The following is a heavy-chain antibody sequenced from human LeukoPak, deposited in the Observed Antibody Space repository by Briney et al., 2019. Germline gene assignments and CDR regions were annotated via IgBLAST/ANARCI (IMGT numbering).Heavy chain of an antibody. D-gene: IGHD4-17*01. CDR3: ARDHDYGDYAGLWWFDP. Sequence: GGSLRLSCAASGFTFSSYSMNWVRQAPGKGLEWVSSISSSSSYIYYADSVKGRFTISRDNAKNSLYLQMNSLRAEDTAVYYCARDHDYGDYAGLWWFDPWGQGTLVTASS. CDR1: GFTFSSYS. V-gene: IGHV3-21*01. CDR2: ISSSSSYI. J-gene: IGHJ5*02.